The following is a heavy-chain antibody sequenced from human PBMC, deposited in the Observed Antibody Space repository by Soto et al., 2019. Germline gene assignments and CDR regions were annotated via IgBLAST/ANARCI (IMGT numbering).Heavy chain of an antibody. V-gene: IGHV4-4*01. J-gene: IGHJ3*02. CDR2: IYHSVST. D-gene: IGHD2-15*01. CDR1: GGSISSSNW. Sequence: ETLALTFAVSGGSISSSNWWSWVRQPPWKVLEWIGEIYHSVSTNYNPSLKSRVTISVDKSKNQFSLKLSSVTAADTAVYSCARDAAAFDIWGQWTRVNVSS. CDR3: ARDAAAFDI.